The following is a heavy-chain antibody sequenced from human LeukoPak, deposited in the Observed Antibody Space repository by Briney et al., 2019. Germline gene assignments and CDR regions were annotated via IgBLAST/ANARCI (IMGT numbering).Heavy chain of an antibody. Sequence: SETLSLTCAVSADSFSSHYWTWIRQAPGKGLEWIGYISYIGSTNYNPSLKSRVTISIDTSKNKFSLKLSSVTAADTAVYYCARDLVTVTKGFDIWGQGTMVSVSS. CDR2: ISYIGST. CDR3: ARDLVTVTKGFDI. CDR1: ADSFSSHY. V-gene: IGHV4-59*11. D-gene: IGHD4-17*01. J-gene: IGHJ3*02.